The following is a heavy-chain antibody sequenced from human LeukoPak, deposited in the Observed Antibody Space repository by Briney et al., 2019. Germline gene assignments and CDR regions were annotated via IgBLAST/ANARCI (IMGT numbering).Heavy chain of an antibody. V-gene: IGHV3-7*01. CDR1: GFTFSSYW. Sequence: GESLKISCAASGFTFSSYWMSWVRQAPGKGLEWVANIKQDGSEKYYVDSVKGRFTISRDNAKNSLYPQMNSLRAEDTAVYYCARVEDGYNYNWGQGTLVTVSS. CDR3: ARVEDGYNYN. J-gene: IGHJ4*02. D-gene: IGHD5-24*01. CDR2: IKQDGSEK.